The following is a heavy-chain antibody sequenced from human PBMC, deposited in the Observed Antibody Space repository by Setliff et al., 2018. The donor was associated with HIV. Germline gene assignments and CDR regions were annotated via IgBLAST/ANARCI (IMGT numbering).Heavy chain of an antibody. D-gene: IGHD5-18*01. V-gene: IGHV5-51*01. CDR1: GYSFTSYW. CDR3: ARRPYGYGTDY. Sequence: GESLKISCKGSGYSFTSYWIGWVRQMPGKGLEWMGIIYPDDSDTKYSPSFQGQVTISADKSISTAYLQWSSLKASDSAMYYCARRPYGYGTDYWGQGTLVTVSS. CDR2: IYPDDSDT. J-gene: IGHJ4*02.